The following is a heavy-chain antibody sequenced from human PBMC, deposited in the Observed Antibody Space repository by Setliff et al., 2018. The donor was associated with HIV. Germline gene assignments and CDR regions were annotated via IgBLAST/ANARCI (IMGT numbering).Heavy chain of an antibody. CDR1: GFTFTNAW. J-gene: IGHJ4*02. CDR3: TTAVAQNWYGSGNENY. V-gene: IGHV3-15*01. Sequence: GGSLRLSCAASGFTFTNAWMSWVRQAPGKGLEWVGRIKSKTDGETEDYAAPVKGRLTISRDDSRSTLYLQMNSLITEDTALYYCTTAVAQNWYGSGNENYWGQGTLVTVSS. CDR2: IKSKTDGETE. D-gene: IGHD3-10*01.